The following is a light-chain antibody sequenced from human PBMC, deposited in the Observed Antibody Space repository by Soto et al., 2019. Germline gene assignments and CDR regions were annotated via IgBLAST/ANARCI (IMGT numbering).Light chain of an antibody. CDR3: QQYGSSAWT. Sequence: DIVLTHSPGTLSLSPGERATLSCRASQSVSSSYLAWYQQTPGQAPRLLIYGASSRATGIPDRFSGSGSGTDFTLTISRLEAEDFAVYYCQQYGSSAWTFGQGTKVDIK. J-gene: IGKJ1*01. V-gene: IGKV3-20*01. CDR2: GAS. CDR1: QSVSSSY.